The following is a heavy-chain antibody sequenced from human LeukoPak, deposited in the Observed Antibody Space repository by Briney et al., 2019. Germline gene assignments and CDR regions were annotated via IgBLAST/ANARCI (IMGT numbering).Heavy chain of an antibody. CDR2: IRSSNSYI. CDR3: ARGARKNLVGVTWKAFDI. Sequence: GSLRLYCAASGFPFSTYKLNWVRQAPGKGLEWVSSIRSSNSYIYYADSVNGRFTFSKDNAKNSLYLQMNSLRAEDTAIYYCARGARKNLVGVTWKAFDIWGQGTMVTVSS. V-gene: IGHV3-21*01. J-gene: IGHJ3*02. CDR1: GFPFSTYK. D-gene: IGHD1-26*01.